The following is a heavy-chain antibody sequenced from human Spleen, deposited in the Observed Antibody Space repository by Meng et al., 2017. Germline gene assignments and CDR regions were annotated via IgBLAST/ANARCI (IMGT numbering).Heavy chain of an antibody. CDR3: ARDGVRGAVAGKHI. D-gene: IGHD6-19*01. CDR1: GYTFTSYQ. V-gene: IGHV1-46*01. J-gene: IGHJ4*02. Sequence: QVQLVQSGAEVEKPGASVKVSCTASGYTFTSYQIHWVRQSPGQGLEWMGIINPSGGTTTYAQKLQGRVTMARDTSTSKVSMELSSLTSEDTAVYYCARDGVRGAVAGKHIWGQGTLVTVSS. CDR2: INPSGGTT.